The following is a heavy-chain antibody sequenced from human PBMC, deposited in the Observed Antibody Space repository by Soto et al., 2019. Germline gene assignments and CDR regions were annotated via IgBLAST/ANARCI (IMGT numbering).Heavy chain of an antibody. V-gene: IGHV1-2*04. J-gene: IGHJ6*02. CDR3: ARGAYYDILSYYYGMDV. CDR2: INPNSGGT. D-gene: IGHD3-9*01. CDR1: GYTFTGYY. Sequence: QVQLVQSGAEVKKPGASVKVSCKASGYTFTGYYMHWVRQAPGQGLEWMGWINPNSGGTNYAQKFQGWVTMTRDTSISTAYMELSRLRSDDTAVYYCARGAYYDILSYYYGMDVWGQGTTVTVSS.